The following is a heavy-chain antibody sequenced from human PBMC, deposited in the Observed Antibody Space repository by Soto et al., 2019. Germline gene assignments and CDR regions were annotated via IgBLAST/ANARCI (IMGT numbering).Heavy chain of an antibody. J-gene: IGHJ6*02. V-gene: IGHV3-23*01. CDR3: AKTRGAMIYAISVYGMDV. Sequence: VQLLESGGGLVQPGGSLRLSCAASGFTFSSFALNWVRQAPGKGREWVSIISGSADSTFYEDSVKGRFTIFRDNSKNMLYLQINSLRGEDTAVYYCAKTRGAMIYAISVYGMDVWGQGTTVTVSS. CDR2: ISGSADST. CDR1: GFTFSSFA. D-gene: IGHD2-8*01.